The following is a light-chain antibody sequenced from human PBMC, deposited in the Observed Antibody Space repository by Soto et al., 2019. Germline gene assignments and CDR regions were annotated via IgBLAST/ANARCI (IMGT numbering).Light chain of an antibody. CDR3: QQYGSSPPVT. Sequence: EIVLTQSPATLSVSPGERATLSCRASQSVSSNLAWYQQKPGQAPRLLIYGASSRATGIPDRFSGSGSGTDFTLTISRLEPEDFAVYYCQQYGSSPPVTFGPGTKVDI. V-gene: IGKV3-20*01. J-gene: IGKJ3*01. CDR2: GAS. CDR1: QSVSSN.